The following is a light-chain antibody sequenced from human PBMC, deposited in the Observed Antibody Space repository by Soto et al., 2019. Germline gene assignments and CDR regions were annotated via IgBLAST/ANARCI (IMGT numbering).Light chain of an antibody. V-gene: IGKV3-11*01. Sequence: EIALTQSPATLSLSPGERATLSCRASQSVRSYLAWYQQKPGQAPRLLIYDASNRAPGIPARFSGSGSETDFTLTISSLEPEDFAVYYCQQRSDWPSTFGGGTKVQIK. CDR1: QSVRSY. CDR2: DAS. J-gene: IGKJ4*01. CDR3: QQRSDWPST.